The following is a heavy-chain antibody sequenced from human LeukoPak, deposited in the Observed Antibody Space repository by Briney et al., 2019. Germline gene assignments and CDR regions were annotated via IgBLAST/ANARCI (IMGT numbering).Heavy chain of an antibody. CDR1: GFTFSSYG. J-gene: IGHJ5*02. V-gene: IGHV3-33*06. D-gene: IGHD5-24*01. CDR3: AKSPDGYNFWFDP. Sequence: GGSLRLSCAASGFTFSSYGMHWVRQAPGKGLEGVAVIWYDGSNKDYADSVKGRFTISRDNSKNTLYLQMNSLRAEDTAVYYCAKSPDGYNFWFDPWGQGTLVTVSS. CDR2: IWYDGSNK.